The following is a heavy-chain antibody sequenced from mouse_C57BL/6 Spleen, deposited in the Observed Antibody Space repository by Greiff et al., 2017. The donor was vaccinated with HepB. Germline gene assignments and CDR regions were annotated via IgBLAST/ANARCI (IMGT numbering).Heavy chain of an antibody. CDR3: ARDGNPGLFAY. CDR1: GYTFTSYW. Sequence: QVQLKQPGAELVKPGASVKLSCKASGYTFTSYWMHWVKQRPGQGLEWIGMIHPNSGSTNYNEKFKSKATLTVDKSSSTAYMQLSSLTSEDSAVYYCARDGNPGLFAYWGQGTLVTVSA. CDR2: IHPNSGST. V-gene: IGHV1-64*01. J-gene: IGHJ3*01. D-gene: IGHD2-1*01.